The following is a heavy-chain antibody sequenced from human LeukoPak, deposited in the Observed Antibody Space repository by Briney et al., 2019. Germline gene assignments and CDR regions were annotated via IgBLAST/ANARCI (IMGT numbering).Heavy chain of an antibody. CDR1: GFTFSDYY. V-gene: IGHV3-11*04. CDR3: ARDQCSSTSCPPFDP. D-gene: IGHD2-2*01. Sequence: GGSLRLSCAASGFTFSDYYMSWIRQAPGKGLEWVSYISSSGSTIYYADSVKGRFTISRDNAKNSLYLQMNSLRAEDTAVYYCARDQCSSTSCPPFDPWGQGTLVTVSS. CDR2: ISSSGSTI. J-gene: IGHJ5*02.